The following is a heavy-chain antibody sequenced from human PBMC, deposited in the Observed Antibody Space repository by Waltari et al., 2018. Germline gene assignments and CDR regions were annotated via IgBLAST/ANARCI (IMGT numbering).Heavy chain of an antibody. Sequence: LVQSGAEVKKPGSSVKVSCKASGGTFSSYAISWVRQAPGQGLEWMGGIIPILGIANYAQKFQGRVTITADESTSTAYMELSSLRSEDTAVYYCARGAAYCGGDCPFDYWGQGTLVTVSS. CDR3: ARGAAYCGGDCPFDY. CDR2: IIPILGIA. J-gene: IGHJ4*02. CDR1: GGTFSSYA. V-gene: IGHV1-69*01. D-gene: IGHD2-21*01.